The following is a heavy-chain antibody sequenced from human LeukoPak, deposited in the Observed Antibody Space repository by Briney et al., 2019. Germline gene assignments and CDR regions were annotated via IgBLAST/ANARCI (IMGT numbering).Heavy chain of an antibody. V-gene: IGHV3-11*01. CDR2: ISSSGSTI. D-gene: IGHD1-26*01. CDR1: GFTFSDYY. CDR3: ARDPVGAAEFDY. Sequence: PGGSLRLSCAASGFTFSDYYMSWIRQAPGKGLEWVSYISSSGSTIYYADSVKGRCTISSDNAKNSLYLQMNSLRADDTAVYYCARDPVGAAEFDYRGQGTLVTVSS. J-gene: IGHJ4*02.